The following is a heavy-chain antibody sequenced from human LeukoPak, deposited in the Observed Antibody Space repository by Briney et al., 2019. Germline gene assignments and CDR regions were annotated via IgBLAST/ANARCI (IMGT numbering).Heavy chain of an antibody. CDR2: INPSGGST. V-gene: IGHV1-46*01. CDR1: GYTFTSYY. J-gene: IGHJ3*02. CDR3: ARPPGGQPGDAFDI. Sequence: ASVKVSCEASGYTFTSYYMHWVRQAPGQGLEWIGIINPSGGSTSYAQKFQGRVTMTRDMSTSTVYMELSSLRSEDTAVYYCARPPGGQPGDAFDIWGQGTMVTVSS. D-gene: IGHD2-2*01.